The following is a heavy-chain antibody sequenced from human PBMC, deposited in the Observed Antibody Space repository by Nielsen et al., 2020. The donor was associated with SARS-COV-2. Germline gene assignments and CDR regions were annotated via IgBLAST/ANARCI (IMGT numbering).Heavy chain of an antibody. V-gene: IGHV3-7*03. J-gene: IGHJ4*02. D-gene: IGHD6-19*01. CDR3: ARLETSSGWDWDY. CDR1: GFTFSRHW. Sequence: GESLKISCAASGFTFSRHWMSWVRQAPGKGLEWVANIKEDGSEKYYVDSVKGRFTISRDDAKKSLSLQMNSLRTEDTAVYYCARLETSSGWDWDYWGQGTLVTVSS. CDR2: IKEDGSEK.